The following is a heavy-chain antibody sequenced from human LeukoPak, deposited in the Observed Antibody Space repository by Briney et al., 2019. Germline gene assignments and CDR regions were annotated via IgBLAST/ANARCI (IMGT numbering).Heavy chain of an antibody. CDR3: ARDPPYSSSSRARPLDY. J-gene: IGHJ4*02. D-gene: IGHD6-6*01. CDR1: GFTFSTYE. CDR2: ISSSGSTI. Sequence: GGSLRLSCAASGFTFSTYEMNWVRRAPGKGLEWVSYISSSGSTIYYADSVKGRFTISRDNAKNSLYLQMNSLRAEDTAVYYCARDPPYSSSSRARPLDYWGQGTLVTVSS. V-gene: IGHV3-48*03.